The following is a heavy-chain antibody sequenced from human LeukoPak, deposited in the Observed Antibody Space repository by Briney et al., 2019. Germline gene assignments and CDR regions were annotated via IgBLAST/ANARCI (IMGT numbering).Heavy chain of an antibody. CDR1: GFTFSTYA. V-gene: IGHV3-30-3*01. J-gene: IGHJ6*02. Sequence: GRSLRLSCAASGFTFSTYAFHWVRQAPGKGLQWVAVISYDGGNKYSADSVKGRFTISRDNSKNTLYLQMNNLRAEDTAVYYCARELYGGNSPYNFGWDVWGHGTTVSVSS. CDR2: ISYDGGNK. D-gene: IGHD4-23*01. CDR3: ARELYGGNSPYNFGWDV.